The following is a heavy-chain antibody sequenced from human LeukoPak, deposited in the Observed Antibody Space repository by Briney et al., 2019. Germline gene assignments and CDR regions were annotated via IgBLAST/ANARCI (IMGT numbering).Heavy chain of an antibody. Sequence: SQTLSLTCAVSGDSVSSEYGAWNWIRQSPSRGLEWLGRTYYRSKWYNDYAESMEGRMTISQDTSKNQYSLHLNSVTPDDTAVYYCARDLGTTGWHTFDYWGQGTLVTVSS. J-gene: IGHJ4*02. CDR1: GDSVSSEYGA. D-gene: IGHD6-19*01. CDR2: TYYRSKWYN. CDR3: ARDLGTTGWHTFDY. V-gene: IGHV6-1*01.